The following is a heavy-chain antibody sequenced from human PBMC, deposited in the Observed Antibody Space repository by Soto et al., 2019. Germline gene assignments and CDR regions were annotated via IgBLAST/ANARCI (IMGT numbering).Heavy chain of an antibody. Sequence: ETLSLTCTVSGGSISSYYWSWIRQPPGKGLEWIGYIYYSGSTNYNPSLKSRVTISVDTSKNQFSLKLSSVTAADTAVYYCARDKCSGGSCYRPYYYYGMDVWGQGTTVTVSS. CDR1: GGSISSYY. CDR3: ARDKCSGGSCYRPYYYYGMDV. CDR2: IYYSGST. D-gene: IGHD2-15*01. J-gene: IGHJ6*02. V-gene: IGHV4-59*12.